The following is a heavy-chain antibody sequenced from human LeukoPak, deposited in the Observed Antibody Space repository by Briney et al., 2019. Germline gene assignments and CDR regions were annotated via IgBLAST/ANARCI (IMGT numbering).Heavy chain of an antibody. J-gene: IGHJ4*02. CDR3: ARRTRVPAAPVGIDY. D-gene: IGHD2-2*01. Sequence: GASVKVSCKASGYTFTTYGISWMRQAPGQSLEWMGWISAYNGNTNYAQKLQGRVTMTTDTSTSTAYMELRSLRSDDTAVYYCARRTRVPAAPVGIDYWGQGTLVTVSS. CDR1: GYTFTTYG. CDR2: ISAYNGNT. V-gene: IGHV1-18*01.